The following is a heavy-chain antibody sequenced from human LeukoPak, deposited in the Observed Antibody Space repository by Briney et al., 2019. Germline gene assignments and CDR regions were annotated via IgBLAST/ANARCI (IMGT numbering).Heavy chain of an antibody. CDR1: GGTFSSYA. Sequence: GASVKLSCKASGGTFSSYAISWVRQAPGQGLEWMGGIIPIFGTANYAQKFQGRVTITQDESTSTAYMELSSLRSEDTAVYYCARGSGDLYGDYAFDIWGQGTMVTVSS. CDR3: ARGSGDLYGDYAFDI. V-gene: IGHV1-69*13. D-gene: IGHD4-17*01. CDR2: IIPIFGTA. J-gene: IGHJ3*02.